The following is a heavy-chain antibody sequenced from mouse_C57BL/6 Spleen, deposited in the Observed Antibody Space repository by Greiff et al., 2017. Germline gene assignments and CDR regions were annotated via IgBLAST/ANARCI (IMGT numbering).Heavy chain of an antibody. Sequence: QVQLQQSGAELVKPGASVTLSCKASGYTFTSYWMHWVKQRPGQGLEWIGMIHPNSGRTNYNATFTSKATLTVDKSSSTAYMQISSLTAEDSAVYYCASTSSGYYYFDYWGQGTTLTVSS. V-gene: IGHV1-64*01. J-gene: IGHJ2*01. CDR2: IHPNSGRT. D-gene: IGHD3-2*02. CDR1: GYTFTSYW. CDR3: ASTSSGYYYFDY.